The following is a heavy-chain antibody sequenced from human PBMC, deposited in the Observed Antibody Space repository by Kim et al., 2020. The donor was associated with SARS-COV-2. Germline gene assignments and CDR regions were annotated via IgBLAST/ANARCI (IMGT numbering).Heavy chain of an antibody. D-gene: IGHD3-10*01. CDR3: AREKTAITMVRGVRTSDMDV. V-gene: IGHV1-18*01. J-gene: IGHJ6*02. CDR2: ISAYNGNT. CDR1: GYTFTSYG. Sequence: ASVKVSCKASGYTFTSYGISWVRQAPGQGLEWMGWISAYNGNTNYAQKLQGRVTMTTDTSTSTAYMELRSLRSDDTAVYYCAREKTAITMVRGVRTSDMDVWGQGTTVTVSS.